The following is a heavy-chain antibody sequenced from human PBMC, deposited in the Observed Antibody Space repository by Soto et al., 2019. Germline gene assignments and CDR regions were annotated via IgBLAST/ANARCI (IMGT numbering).Heavy chain of an antibody. D-gene: IGHD1-26*01. Sequence: PGGSLRLSCAASGFTFSTYTMHWVRQAPGKGLEWVSDISSSSSTIYYADSVKGRFTISRDNAKNSLYLQMNSLRAEDTAVYYCARVVISGSYLDYWGQGTLVTVSS. CDR1: GFTFSTYT. CDR3: ARVVISGSYLDY. V-gene: IGHV3-48*01. J-gene: IGHJ4*02. CDR2: ISSSSSTI.